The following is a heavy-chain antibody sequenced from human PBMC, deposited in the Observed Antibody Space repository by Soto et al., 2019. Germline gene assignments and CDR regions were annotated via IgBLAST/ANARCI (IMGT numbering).Heavy chain of an antibody. CDR1: GFTFSSYA. D-gene: IGHD3-9*01. CDR2: ISGSGGST. V-gene: IGHV3-23*01. Sequence: PGGSLRLSCAASGFTFSSYAMSWVRQAPGKGLEWVSAISGSGGSTYYADSVKGRFTISRDNSKNTLYLQMNSLRAEDTAVYYCARQGLRYFDWLKAGIDYWGQGTLVTVSS. CDR3: ARQGLRYFDWLKAGIDY. J-gene: IGHJ4*02.